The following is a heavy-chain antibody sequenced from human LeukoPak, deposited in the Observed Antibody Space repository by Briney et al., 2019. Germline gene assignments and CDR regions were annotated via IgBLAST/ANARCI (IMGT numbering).Heavy chain of an antibody. V-gene: IGHV4-39*01. CDR2: ISYSENT. CDR1: GGSIRSSSFY. CDR3: TRQEVGTTMVC. D-gene: IGHD5-18*01. J-gene: IGHJ4*02. Sequence: PSETLSLTCTVSGGSIRSSSFYWVWIRQPPGKGLEWIGTISYSENTYYNPSLKSRITISVDTSQYQISLKLSSVTAAHTAVYYCTRQEVGTTMVCWGQGTLVTVSS.